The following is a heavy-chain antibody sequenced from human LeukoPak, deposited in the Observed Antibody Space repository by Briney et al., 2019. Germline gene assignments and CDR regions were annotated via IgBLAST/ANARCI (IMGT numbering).Heavy chain of an antibody. D-gene: IGHD4-23*01. J-gene: IGHJ6*02. V-gene: IGHV3-66*01. CDR1: GFNVSSNY. CDR2: IYRGGST. Sequence: GGSLRLSCAAPGFNVSSNYMSWVRQAPGKGLEWVSVIYRGGSTYYAGSVKGRFIISRDNSKNTLYLQMNSLRTEDTGAYYCARAGNSNRYGMDVWGQGTTVTVSS. CDR3: ARAGNSNRYGMDV.